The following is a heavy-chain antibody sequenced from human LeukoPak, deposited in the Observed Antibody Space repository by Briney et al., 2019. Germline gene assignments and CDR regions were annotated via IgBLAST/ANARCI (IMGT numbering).Heavy chain of an antibody. CDR1: GFTFSSYW. D-gene: IGHD3-22*01. CDR3: ARENLYDSSGYYYPPAFDY. CDR2: IKQDGSEK. V-gene: IGHV3-7*01. Sequence: PGGSLRLSCAASGFTFSSYWMSWVRQAPGKGLEWVANIKQDGSEKYYVDSVKGRFTISRDNAKDSLYLQMNSLRAEDTAVYYCARENLYDSSGYYYPPAFDYWGQGTLVTVSS. J-gene: IGHJ4*02.